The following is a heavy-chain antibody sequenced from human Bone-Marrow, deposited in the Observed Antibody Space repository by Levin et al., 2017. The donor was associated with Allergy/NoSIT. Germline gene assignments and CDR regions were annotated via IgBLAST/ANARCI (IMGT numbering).Heavy chain of an antibody. Sequence: GESLKISCQASGSTFTSHDINWVRQATGQGLEWMGFMNANSGHTVYAEKFQGRVTMTRTTSITTAYVEVTGLRSEDTAVYYCARGIIPFSYYYGMDVWGQGTTVTVSS. J-gene: IGHJ6*02. CDR3: ARGIIPFSYYYGMDV. CDR1: GSTFTSHD. V-gene: IGHV1-8*01. CDR2: MNANSGHT. D-gene: IGHD2/OR15-2a*01.